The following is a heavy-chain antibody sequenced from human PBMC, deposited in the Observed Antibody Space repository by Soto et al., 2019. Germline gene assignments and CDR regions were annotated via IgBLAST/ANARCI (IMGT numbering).Heavy chain of an antibody. J-gene: IGHJ6*02. V-gene: IGHV3-66*01. CDR2: IYSGGST. D-gene: IGHD5-18*01. Sequence: EVQLVESGGGLVQPGGSLRLSCAASGFTVSSNYMSWVRQAPGKGLEWVSVIYSGGSTYYADSVKGRFTISRDNSKNTLYLQMNSLRAEDTAVYYCARDPTPSIQLWLVGYYYYGMDVWGQGTTVTVSS. CDR3: ARDPTPSIQLWLVGYYYYGMDV. CDR1: GFTVSSNY.